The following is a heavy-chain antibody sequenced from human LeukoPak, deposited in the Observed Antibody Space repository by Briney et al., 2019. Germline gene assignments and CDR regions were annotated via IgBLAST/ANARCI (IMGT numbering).Heavy chain of an antibody. J-gene: IGHJ4*02. D-gene: IGHD3-22*01. CDR1: GFTFSSYE. CDR3: ARDSSGYYHFDY. V-gene: IGHV3-48*03. Sequence: GGSLRLSCGASGFTFSSYEMNWVRQAPGKGLEWVSYISSSGSTIYYADSVKGRFTISRDNAKNSLYLQMNSLRAEDTAVYYCARDSSGYYHFDYWGQGTLVTVSS. CDR2: ISSSGSTI.